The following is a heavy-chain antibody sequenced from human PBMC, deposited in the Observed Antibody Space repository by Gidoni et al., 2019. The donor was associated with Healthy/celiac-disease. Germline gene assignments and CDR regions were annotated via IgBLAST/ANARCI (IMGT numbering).Heavy chain of an antibody. CDR1: GFTFSSYG. CDR3: AKAGYCSGGSCWGLDY. V-gene: IGHV3-30*18. D-gene: IGHD2-15*01. Sequence: QVQLVESGGGVVQPGRSLRLSCAASGFTFSSYGMHWVRQAPGKGLEWVAVISYDGSNKYYADSVKGRFTISRDNSTNTLYLQMNSLRAEDTAVYYCAKAGYCSGGSCWGLDYWGQGTLVTVSS. CDR2: ISYDGSNK. J-gene: IGHJ4*02.